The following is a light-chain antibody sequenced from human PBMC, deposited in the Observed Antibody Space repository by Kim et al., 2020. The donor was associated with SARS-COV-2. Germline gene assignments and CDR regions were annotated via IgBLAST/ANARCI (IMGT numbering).Light chain of an antibody. CDR3: CSYTSSSTWV. CDR1: SSDVGGYNY. J-gene: IGLJ3*02. Sequence: GQSITITCNGTSSDVGGYNYVSWYQQNPGKAPKLLIYSVNERPSGVSNRFSGSKSGDTASLTISGLQAEDEAYYYCCSYTSSSTWVFGGGTQLTVL. CDR2: SVN. V-gene: IGLV2-14*04.